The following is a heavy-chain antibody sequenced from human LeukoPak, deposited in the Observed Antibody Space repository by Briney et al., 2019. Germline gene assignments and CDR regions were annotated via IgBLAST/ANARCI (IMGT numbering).Heavy chain of an antibody. CDR1: GITVSGNF. CDR2: MNSDGSST. V-gene: IGHV3-74*01. CDR3: ARDPVDV. Sequence: GGSLRLSCAASGITVSGNFMDWVRQAPGKGLVWVSRMNSDGSSTTYADSVKGRFTISRDNAKNTLYLQMNSLRAEDTAVYYCARDPVDVWGKGTTVTVSS. J-gene: IGHJ6*04.